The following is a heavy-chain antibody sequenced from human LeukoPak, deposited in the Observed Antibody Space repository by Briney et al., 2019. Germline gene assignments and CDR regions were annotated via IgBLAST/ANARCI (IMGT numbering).Heavy chain of an antibody. Sequence: PGGSLRLSCAASGFTFSDYYMSWIRQAPGKGLEWVSYISSSGSTIYYADSVKGRFTISRDNAKNSLYLQMNSLRAEDTAVYYCARDREGLRRTPEIDYWGQGTLVTVSS. CDR3: ARDREGLRRTPEIDY. V-gene: IGHV3-11*04. CDR2: ISSSGSTI. D-gene: IGHD5-12*01. J-gene: IGHJ4*02. CDR1: GFTFSDYY.